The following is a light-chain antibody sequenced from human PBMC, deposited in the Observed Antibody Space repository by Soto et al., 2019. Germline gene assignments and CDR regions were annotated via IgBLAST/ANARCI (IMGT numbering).Light chain of an antibody. CDR3: SSYAGSNNFV. CDR2: EVN. Sequence: QSVLTQPPSASGSPGQSVTISCTGTSSDVGGYNYVSWYQQHPGKAPKLMIYEVNKRPSGVPDRFSGYKSGNTASLTVPGLQAEDEADYYCSSYAGSNNFVVGTGTKV. CDR1: SSDVGGYNY. V-gene: IGLV2-8*01. J-gene: IGLJ1*01.